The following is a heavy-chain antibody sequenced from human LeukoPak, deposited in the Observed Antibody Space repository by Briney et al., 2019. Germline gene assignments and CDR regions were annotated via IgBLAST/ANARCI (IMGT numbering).Heavy chain of an antibody. CDR3: ASDGQGGVIMLYYYGKDV. J-gene: IGHJ6*02. Sequence: GGSLRVSCAISGFTFSSYWMSWVRQAPGKGLEWVANIRQDGSEKYYVDSVKGRFTISRDNAKNSLYLQMNSLRAEDTAVYYCASDGQGGVIMLYYYGKDVWGQGTTVTVSS. D-gene: IGHD3-10*01. CDR2: IRQDGSEK. V-gene: IGHV3-7*01. CDR1: GFTFSSYW.